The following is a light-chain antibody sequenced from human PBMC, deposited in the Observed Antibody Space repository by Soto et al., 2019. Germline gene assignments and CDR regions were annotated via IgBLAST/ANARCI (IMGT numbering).Light chain of an antibody. Sequence: QSVLTQPPSVSGAPGQRVTISCTGSSSNIGAGYDVHWYQQLPGTAPKLLIYGNSNRPSGVPDRFPGSKSGASASLAITGLQAEDEADYYCQSYDSSLSDLYVFGTGTKLTVL. CDR1: SSNIGAGYD. CDR3: QSYDSSLSDLYV. CDR2: GNS. J-gene: IGLJ1*01. V-gene: IGLV1-40*01.